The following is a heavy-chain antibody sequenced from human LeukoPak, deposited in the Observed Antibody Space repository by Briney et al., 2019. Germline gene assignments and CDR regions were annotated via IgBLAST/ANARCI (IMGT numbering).Heavy chain of an antibody. CDR2: ISGSGGST. Sequence: GGSLRLTCAASGFTFSSYAMSWVRQAPGKGLEWVSAISGSGGSTYYADFVKGRFTISRDNSKNTLYLQMNSLRAEDTAVYYCAKAGFGGQLLTFDYWGQGTLVTVSS. J-gene: IGHJ4*02. CDR3: AKAGFGGQLLTFDY. CDR1: GFTFSSYA. V-gene: IGHV3-23*01. D-gene: IGHD2-2*01.